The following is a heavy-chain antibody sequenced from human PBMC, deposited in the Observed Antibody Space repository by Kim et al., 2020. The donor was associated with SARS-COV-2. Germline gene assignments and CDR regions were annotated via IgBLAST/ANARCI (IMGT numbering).Heavy chain of an antibody. J-gene: IGHJ6*02. CDR2: IIPIFGTA. CDR3: ARDLGSEPPLFVAPYYYYGMDV. Sequence: SVKVSCKASGCTFSSYAISWVRQAPGQGLEWMGGIIPIFGTANYAQKFQGRVTITADESTSTAYMELSSLRSEDTAVYYCARDLGSEPPLFVAPYYYYGMDVWGQGTTVTVSS. D-gene: IGHD3-10*01. V-gene: IGHV1-69*13. CDR1: GCTFSSYA.